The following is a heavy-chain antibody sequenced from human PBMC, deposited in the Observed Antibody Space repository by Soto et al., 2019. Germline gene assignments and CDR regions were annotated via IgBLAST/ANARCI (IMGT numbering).Heavy chain of an antibody. J-gene: IGHJ2*01. CDR3: ARGKDIVLVPVLIGAYCDH. Sequence: EVQLVQSGVEVKKSGESLKISCKASGYNFVSYWIAWVRHMPGKGLEWMVMIYPADSETRYSPSFQGQVTISADKITDTGYLQWDSLKASDAATYYCARGKDIVLVPVLIGAYCDHWGRGTLVPVSS. CDR1: GYNFVSYW. V-gene: IGHV5-51*03. CDR2: IYPADSET. D-gene: IGHD2-15*01.